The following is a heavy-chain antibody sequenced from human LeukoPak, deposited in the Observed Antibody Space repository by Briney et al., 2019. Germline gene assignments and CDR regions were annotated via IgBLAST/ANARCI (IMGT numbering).Heavy chain of an antibody. D-gene: IGHD3-10*01. CDR2: IKQDGSEK. CDR3: ARVQAYGSGSYPFDY. CDR1: GFTFSSYW. Sequence: GGSLRPSCAASGFTFSSYWMSWARQAPGKGLEWVANIKQDGSEKYYVDSVKGRFTISRDNAKNSLYLQMNSLRAEDTAVYYCARVQAYGSGSYPFDYWGQGTLVTVSS. V-gene: IGHV3-7*01. J-gene: IGHJ4*02.